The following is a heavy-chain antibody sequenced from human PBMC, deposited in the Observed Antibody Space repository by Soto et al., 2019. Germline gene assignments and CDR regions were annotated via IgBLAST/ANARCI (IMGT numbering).Heavy chain of an antibody. J-gene: IGHJ4*02. CDR1: GGSVSSGSYY. CDR3: NSLRVEDTAVYYCARHDDSSGYFTDFDY. CDR2: IYYSGST. V-gene: IGHV4-61*01. Sequence: SETLSLTCTVSGGSVSSGSYYWSWIRQPPGKGLEWIGYIYYSGSTNYNPSLKSRVTISVDTSKNQFSLKLSSVSSTLRLFLQTNSLRVEDTAVYYCARHDDSSGYFTDFDYWGQGALVTVSS. D-gene: IGHD3-22*01.